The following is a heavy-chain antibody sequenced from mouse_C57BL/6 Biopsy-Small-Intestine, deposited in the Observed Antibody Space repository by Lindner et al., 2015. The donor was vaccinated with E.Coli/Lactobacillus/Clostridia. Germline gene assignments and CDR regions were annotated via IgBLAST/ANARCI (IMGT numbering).Heavy chain of an antibody. CDR3: ARRVVARGYYFDY. CDR2: ILPGSGST. J-gene: IGHJ2*01. CDR1: LHISLGYW. D-gene: IGHD1-1*01. V-gene: IGHV1-9*01. Sequence: VQLQESGAELSEAWGLSEAFLQGYWLHISLGYWIEWVKQRPGHGLEWIGEILPGSGSTNYNEKFKGKATFTADTSSNTAYMQLSSLTTEDSAIYYCARRVVARGYYFDYWGQGTTLTVSS.